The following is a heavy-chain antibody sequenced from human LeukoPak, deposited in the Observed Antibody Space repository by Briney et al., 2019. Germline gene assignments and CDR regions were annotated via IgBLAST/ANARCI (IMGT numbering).Heavy chain of an antibody. CDR3: ARDPFITIFGVVIRRDY. V-gene: IGHV4-39*07. D-gene: IGHD3-3*01. CDR1: GGSFSSSNYY. Sequence: SETLSLTCTVSGGSFSSSNYYWGWIRQPPGKGLEWIGSIYYGGITYYNPSLKSRVTISVDTSKNQFSLKLSSVTAADTAMYYCARDPFITIFGVVIRRDYWGQGTLVTVSS. J-gene: IGHJ4*02. CDR2: IYYGGIT.